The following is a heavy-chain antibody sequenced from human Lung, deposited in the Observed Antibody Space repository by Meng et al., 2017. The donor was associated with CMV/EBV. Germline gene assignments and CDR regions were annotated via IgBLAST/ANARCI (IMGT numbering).Heavy chain of an antibody. Sequence: GEXXTVSCAASGFTFSSYWMHWVRQAPGKGLVWVSRINSDGSSTSYADSVKGRFTISRDNAKNTLYLQMNSLRAEDTAVYYCARVFDYDFWNGYYTNGMDVWXQGTXVTVS. D-gene: IGHD3-3*01. J-gene: IGHJ6*02. CDR2: INSDGSST. CDR3: ARVFDYDFWNGYYTNGMDV. V-gene: IGHV3-74*01. CDR1: GFTFSSYW.